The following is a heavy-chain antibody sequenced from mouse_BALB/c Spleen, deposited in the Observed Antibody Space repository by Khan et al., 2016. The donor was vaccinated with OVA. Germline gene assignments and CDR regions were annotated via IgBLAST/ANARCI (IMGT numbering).Heavy chain of an antibody. CDR3: ARGGYGALAY. V-gene: IGHV1S81*02. J-gene: IGHJ3*01. CDR2: INPTDGRC. Sequence: QVQLQQPGAELVKPGASVKLSCKASGYTFTSYWMHWVKQRPGQGLEWIGYINPTDGRCHYNEKFKSKATLTVDTSSSTAYLQLNSLTSDDSADCHCARGGYGALAYWGQGTLVTVSA. D-gene: IGHD1-1*02. CDR1: GYTFTSYW.